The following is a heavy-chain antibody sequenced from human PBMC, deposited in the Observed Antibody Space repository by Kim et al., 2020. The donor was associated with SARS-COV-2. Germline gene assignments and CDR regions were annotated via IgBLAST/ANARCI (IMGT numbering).Heavy chain of an antibody. V-gene: IGHV3-23*01. CDR3: AKSVGEYYYYYGLDV. Sequence: DSVKGRFTISRDTSKEIVYLEMSSLRAEDTAVYFCAKSVGEYYYYYGLDVWGQGTTVIVSS. D-gene: IGHD3-10*01. J-gene: IGHJ6*02.